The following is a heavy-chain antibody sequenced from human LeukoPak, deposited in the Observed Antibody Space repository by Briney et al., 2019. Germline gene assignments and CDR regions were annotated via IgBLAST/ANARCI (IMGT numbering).Heavy chain of an antibody. J-gene: IGHJ6*02. Sequence: TSEALSLNCTVSGGSISSYYWSWIRQPPGKGLEWIGYIYYSGSTNYNPSLKSRVTISVDTSKNQFSLKLSSVTAADTAVYYCASDPGYYDSSGYYRNYYGMDVWGQGTTVTVSS. D-gene: IGHD3-22*01. CDR2: IYYSGST. CDR3: ASDPGYYDSSGYYRNYYGMDV. CDR1: GGSISSYY. V-gene: IGHV4-59*01.